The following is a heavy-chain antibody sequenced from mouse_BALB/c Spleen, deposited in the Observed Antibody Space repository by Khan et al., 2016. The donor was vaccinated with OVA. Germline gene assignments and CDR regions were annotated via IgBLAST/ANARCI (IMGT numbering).Heavy chain of an antibody. V-gene: IGHV1S136*01. D-gene: IGHD2-14*01. J-gene: IGHJ2*01. CDR2: IYPCNDDT. CDR3: AKNYRYDVYFDY. Sequence: VQLQQSGPELVKPGASVKMSCEASGYTFTSYVIHWVKQKPGQGLEWIGYIYPCNDDTKYNEKFKGKATLTSDTSSSTAYTERRSLTSEDSAVYYCAKNYRYDVYFDYWGQGTTLTVSS. CDR1: GYTFTSYV.